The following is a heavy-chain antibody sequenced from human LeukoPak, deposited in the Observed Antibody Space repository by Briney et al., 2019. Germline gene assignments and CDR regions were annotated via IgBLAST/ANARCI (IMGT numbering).Heavy chain of an antibody. J-gene: IGHJ3*02. CDR1: GGSISSYY. V-gene: IGHV4-59*01. CDR3: ASGPEGVVISPPDDAFDI. CDR2: SYYSGST. D-gene: IGHD3-3*01. Sequence: PSETLSLTCTVSGGSISSYYCSWIRRPPAKGLDWIRYSYYSGSTNYNPYLQSRVTISVDTSKKQFSLKLSSVTAADTAVYYCASGPEGVVISPPDDAFDIWGQGTMVTVSS.